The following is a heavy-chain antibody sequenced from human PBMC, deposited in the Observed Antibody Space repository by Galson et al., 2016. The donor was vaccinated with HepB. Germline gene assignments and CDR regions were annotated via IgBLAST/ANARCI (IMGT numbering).Heavy chain of an antibody. CDR2: IYWDDDK. V-gene: IGHV2-5*02. D-gene: IGHD3-9*01. CDR3: ARDFYDIFTGSHTPFDQ. Sequence: PALVKPTQTLTLTCTFSGFSLSTSGVGVGWIRQPPGKALEWLALIYWDDDKSYSPSLKSRLTITKDTSKNQVVLTMTNMDPVDTATYFCARDFYDIFTGSHTPFDQWGQGTLVTVSS. CDR1: GFSLSTSGVG. J-gene: IGHJ4*02.